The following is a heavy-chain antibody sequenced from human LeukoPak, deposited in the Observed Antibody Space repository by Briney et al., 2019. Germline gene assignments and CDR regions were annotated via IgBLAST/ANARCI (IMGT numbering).Heavy chain of an antibody. CDR2: IYYSGST. CDR3: ARALLWFGDGVDWFDP. Sequence: SETLSLTCTVSGGSINNYYWSWVRQPPGKGLEWIGYIYYSGSTNYNPSLKSRVTISVDTSKNQFSLKLSSVTAADTAVYYCARALLWFGDGVDWFDPWGQGTLVTVSS. V-gene: IGHV4-59*01. D-gene: IGHD3-10*01. CDR1: GGSINNYY. J-gene: IGHJ5*02.